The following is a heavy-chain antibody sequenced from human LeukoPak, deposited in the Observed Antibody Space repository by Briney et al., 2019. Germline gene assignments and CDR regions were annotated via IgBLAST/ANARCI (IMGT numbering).Heavy chain of an antibody. V-gene: IGHV4-59*05. Sequence: SETLSLTCTVSGGSISSYYWSWIRQPAGKGLEWIGSIYYSGSTYYNPSLKSRVTISVDTSKNQFSLKLSSVTAADTAVYYCARQGPQLPDYWGQGTLVTVSS. CDR1: GGSISSYY. CDR2: IYYSGST. D-gene: IGHD1-7*01. CDR3: ARQGPQLPDY. J-gene: IGHJ4*02.